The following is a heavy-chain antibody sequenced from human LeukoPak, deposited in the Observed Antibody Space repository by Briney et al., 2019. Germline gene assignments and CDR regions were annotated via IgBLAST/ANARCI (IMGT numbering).Heavy chain of an antibody. Sequence: PGGSLRLSCAASGFTFSSYSMNWIRQPPGKGLEWIGYIYYGGSTNYNPSLKSRVTISVDTSKNQFSLKLSSVTAADTAVYYCATYSSTYGSDYWGQGTLVTVSS. CDR1: GFTFSSYS. D-gene: IGHD6-13*01. CDR2: IYYGGST. CDR3: ATYSSTYGSDY. V-gene: IGHV4-59*01. J-gene: IGHJ4*02.